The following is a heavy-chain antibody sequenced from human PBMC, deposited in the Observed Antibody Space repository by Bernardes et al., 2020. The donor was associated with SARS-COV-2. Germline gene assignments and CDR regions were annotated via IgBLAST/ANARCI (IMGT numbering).Heavy chain of an antibody. D-gene: IGHD2-21*02. CDR2: INPDGSST. CDR1: GFTFSSYW. CDR3: AKGTGKYGDWDY. Sequence: GGSLRLSCAASGFTFSSYWMHWVRQAPGKGLLWVSRINPDGSSTNYADSVKGRFTISRDNAKNTLYLQVNSLRADDTAVYYCAKGTGKYGDWDYWGQGILVTVSS. J-gene: IGHJ4*02. V-gene: IGHV3-74*01.